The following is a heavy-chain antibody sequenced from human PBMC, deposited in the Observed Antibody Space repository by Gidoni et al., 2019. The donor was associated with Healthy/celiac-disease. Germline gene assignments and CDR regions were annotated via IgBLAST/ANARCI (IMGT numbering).Heavy chain of an antibody. J-gene: IGHJ3*02. D-gene: IGHD3-10*01. CDR1: GGSISSGSYY. CDR2: IYTSGST. CDR3: ARAVLLWFGEFDAFDI. Sequence: QVQLQESGPGLVKPSQTLSLTCTVSGGSISSGSYYWSWIRQPDGKGLEWIVRIYTSGSTNYNPSLNSLVTISVDTSKNQFSLKLSSVTAADTAVYYCARAVLLWFGEFDAFDIWGQGTMVTVSS. V-gene: IGHV4-61*02.